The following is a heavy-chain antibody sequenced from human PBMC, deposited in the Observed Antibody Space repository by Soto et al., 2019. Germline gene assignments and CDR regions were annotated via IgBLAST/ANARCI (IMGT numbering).Heavy chain of an antibody. V-gene: IGHV4-31*03. Sequence: SETLSLTCTVSGGSISSGGYYWSWIRQHPGKGLEWIGYIYYSGSTYYNPSLKGRVTISVDTSKNQFSLKLSSVTAADTAVYYCARDQVERRPDRIDVWGQGTTVTVSS. CDR3: ARDQVERRPDRIDV. J-gene: IGHJ6*02. D-gene: IGHD1-1*01. CDR1: GGSISSGGYY. CDR2: IYYSGST.